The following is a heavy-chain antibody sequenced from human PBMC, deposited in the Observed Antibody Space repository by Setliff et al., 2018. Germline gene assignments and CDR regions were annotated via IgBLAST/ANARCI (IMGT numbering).Heavy chain of an antibody. CDR3: AAVGIATGGGWFDP. CDR1: GGSIRDYY. Sequence: PSETLSLTCTVSGGSIRDYYWNWIRQSPGKGLEWIGYIYYRGSTTYNSSLKSRVTISIDMSTNQFSLKLTSATAANTAIYFCAAVGIATGGGWFDPWGQGTLVTSPQ. V-gene: IGHV4-59*01. J-gene: IGHJ5*02. CDR2: IYYRGST. D-gene: IGHD2-21*01.